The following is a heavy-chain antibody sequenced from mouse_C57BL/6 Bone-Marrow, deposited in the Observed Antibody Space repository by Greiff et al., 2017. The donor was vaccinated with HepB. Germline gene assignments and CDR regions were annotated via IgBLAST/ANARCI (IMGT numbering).Heavy chain of an antibody. V-gene: IGHV1-42*01. CDR1: GYSFTGYY. J-gene: IGHJ2*01. CDR3: ARGYYYGSSPGYFDD. CDR2: INPSTGGT. D-gene: IGHD1-1*01. Sequence: VQLQQSGPELVKPGASVKISCKASGYSFTGYYMNWVKQSPEKSLEWIGEINPSTGGTTYNQKFKAKATLTVDKSSSTAYMQLKSLTSEDSAVYYCARGYYYGSSPGYFDDWGQGTTLTVSS.